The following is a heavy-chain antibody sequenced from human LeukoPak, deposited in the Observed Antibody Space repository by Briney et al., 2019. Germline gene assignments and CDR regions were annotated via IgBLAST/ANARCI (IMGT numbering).Heavy chain of an antibody. Sequence: GGSLRLSCAASGFSISSYEMSWVRQAPGKGLGWVSYISSSGSTIYYADSVKGRFTISRDNAKNSLYLRMNSLRAEDTAVYYCARVELAPYYYYMDVWGKGTTVTVSS. D-gene: IGHD1-7*01. CDR2: ISSSGSTI. CDR3: ARVELAPYYYYMDV. J-gene: IGHJ6*03. CDR1: GFSISSYE. V-gene: IGHV3-48*03.